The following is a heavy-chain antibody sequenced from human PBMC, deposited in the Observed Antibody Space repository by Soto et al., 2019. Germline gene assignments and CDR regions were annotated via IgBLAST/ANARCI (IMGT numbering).Heavy chain of an antibody. V-gene: IGHV4-30-4*01. Sequence: SETLSLTCTVSGGSISSGDYYWSWIRQPPGKGLEWIGYIYYSGSTFYNPSLKSRLTISVDTSKNQFSLKLSSVTAADTAVYYCARDQLEGNWFDPWGQGTLVTVSS. CDR3: ARDQLEGNWFDP. J-gene: IGHJ5*02. D-gene: IGHD1-1*01. CDR1: GGSISSGDYY. CDR2: IYYSGST.